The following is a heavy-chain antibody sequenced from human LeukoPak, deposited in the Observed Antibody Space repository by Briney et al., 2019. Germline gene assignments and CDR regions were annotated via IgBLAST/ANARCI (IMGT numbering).Heavy chain of an antibody. CDR3: AKDGRVEQQLYYFDY. D-gene: IGHD6-13*01. Sequence: GGSLRLSWAASGFTFSSYAMSWVRQAPGKGLEWVSTISASGGNTFYADSVKGRFTVSRDNSKNTLHLQMNSLRAEDTAVYYCAKDGRVEQQLYYFDYWGQGALVTVSS. J-gene: IGHJ4*02. CDR2: ISASGGNT. V-gene: IGHV3-23*01. CDR1: GFTFSSYA.